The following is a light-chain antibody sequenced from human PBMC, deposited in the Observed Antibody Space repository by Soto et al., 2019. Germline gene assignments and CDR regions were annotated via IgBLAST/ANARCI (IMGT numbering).Light chain of an antibody. CDR3: QQRSNWPSIT. J-gene: IGKJ5*01. CDR2: DAS. CDR1: QSVSSF. V-gene: IGKV3-11*01. Sequence: EVVLTQSPDTLSLSPGERATLSCRASQSVSSFLAGYQQKPGQAPRLLIYDASNRATGIPARFSGSGSGTDFTLTINSLEPEDFAVYYCQQRSNWPSITFGQGTRLEIK.